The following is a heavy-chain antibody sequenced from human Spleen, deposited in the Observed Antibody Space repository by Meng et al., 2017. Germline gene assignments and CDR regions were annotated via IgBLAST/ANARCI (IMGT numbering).Heavy chain of an antibody. CDR1: GGSFSGYY. Sequence: QVNLQHGGAGLLKPSETLSLTCAVYGGSFSGYYWSWIRQPPGKGLEWIGEINHSGSTNYNPSLKSRVTISVDTSKNQFSLKLSSVTAADTAVYYCARPSRYNWFDPWGQGTLVTVSS. CDR3: ARPSRYNWFDP. CDR2: INHSGST. V-gene: IGHV4-34*01. D-gene: IGHD6-6*01. J-gene: IGHJ5*02.